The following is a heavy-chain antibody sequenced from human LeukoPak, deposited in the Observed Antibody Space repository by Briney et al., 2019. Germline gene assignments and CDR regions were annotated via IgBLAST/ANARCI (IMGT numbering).Heavy chain of an antibody. V-gene: IGHV4-34*01. D-gene: IGHD6-6*01. Sequence: PSETLSLTCAVYGGSFSGYYWSWIRQPPGKGLEWIGEINHSGSTNYNPSLKSRVTISVDTSKNQISLKLSSVTAADTAVYYCATWAARPRRWAYYYYYGMDVWGQGTTVTVSS. J-gene: IGHJ6*02. CDR3: ATWAARPRRWAYYYYYGMDV. CDR2: INHSGST. CDR1: GGSFSGYY.